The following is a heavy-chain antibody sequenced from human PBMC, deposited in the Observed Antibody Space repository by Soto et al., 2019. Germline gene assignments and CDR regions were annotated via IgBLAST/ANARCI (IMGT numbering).Heavy chain of an antibody. V-gene: IGHV3-30*18. J-gene: IGHJ5*02. Sequence: QVHLVESGGGVVQPGRSLRLSCAASGFNFRRYGMHWVRQAPGKGLEWVAGISYDGSNKYYADSVKGRFTISRDDSKNTLNLQMNSLRSEDTAMYYCAKDSVEGGDIVVMVYASTWFDPWGQGTLVTVSS. CDR2: ISYDGSNK. CDR1: GFNFRRYG. D-gene: IGHD2-8*01. CDR3: AKDSVEGGDIVVMVYASTWFDP.